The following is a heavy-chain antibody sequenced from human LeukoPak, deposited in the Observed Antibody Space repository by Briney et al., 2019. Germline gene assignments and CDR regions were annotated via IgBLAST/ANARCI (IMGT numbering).Heavy chain of an antibody. D-gene: IGHD1-1*01. CDR1: GFTFSDYY. CDR3: ARWVPGQRYPHFDY. Sequence: GGSLRLSCAASGFTFSDYYMSWIRQAPGKGLEWVSYISSSGSTIYYADSVKGRFTISRDNAKNSLYLQMNSLRAEDKAVYYCARWVPGQRYPHFDYWGQGTLVTVSS. V-gene: IGHV3-11*01. CDR2: ISSSGSTI. J-gene: IGHJ4*02.